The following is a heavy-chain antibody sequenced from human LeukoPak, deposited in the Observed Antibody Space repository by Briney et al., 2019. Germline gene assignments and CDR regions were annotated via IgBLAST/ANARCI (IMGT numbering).Heavy chain of an antibody. V-gene: IGHV5-51*01. D-gene: IGHD6-13*01. CDR2: IYPSDSDT. J-gene: IGHJ4*02. CDR1: GYSFTSYW. Sequence: GESLKISCKGSGYSFTSYWIGWVRQMPGKGLEWMGIIYPSDSDTRYSPSFQGQVTISADKSISTAYLQWSSLKASDTAMYYCATPRRGGDSSSWYDFDYWGQGTLVTVSS. CDR3: ATPRRGGDSSSWYDFDY.